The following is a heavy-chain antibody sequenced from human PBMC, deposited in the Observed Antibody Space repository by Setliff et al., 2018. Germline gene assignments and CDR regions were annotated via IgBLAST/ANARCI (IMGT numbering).Heavy chain of an antibody. D-gene: IGHD3-10*01. J-gene: IGHJ4*02. CDR1: GDSISSTSYQ. CDR3: ARHEFVGGYYGSVTYRHFDY. V-gene: IGHV4-39*01. Sequence: SETLSLTCTVSGDSISSTSYQWGWVRQPPGKGLEWIGSIYYTGTAYYNPSLKSRVTISVDTSKNQFSLQVTSLAATDTALYFCARHEFVGGYYGSVTYRHFDYWGQGILGTAPQ. CDR2: IYYTGTA.